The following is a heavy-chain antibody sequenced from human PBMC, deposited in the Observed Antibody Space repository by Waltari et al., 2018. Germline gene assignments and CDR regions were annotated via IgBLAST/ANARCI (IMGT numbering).Heavy chain of an antibody. CDR3: ARTENDLWSGYAALSSLWKGGYYGLDV. V-gene: IGHV1-18*04. CDR1: DSPVSDYG. J-gene: IGHJ6*02. D-gene: IGHD3-3*01. Sequence: QAQLLQSGAAVKQPGASVTVSCTASDSPVSDYGLTWVRQVPGHGRECIGGIRTANGDTTYSPQVLGRVTMTTDTSTSTARLELRSLTSDDTAVYCCARTENDLWSGYAALSSLWKGGYYGLDVWGRGTTVIVSS. CDR2: IRTANGDT.